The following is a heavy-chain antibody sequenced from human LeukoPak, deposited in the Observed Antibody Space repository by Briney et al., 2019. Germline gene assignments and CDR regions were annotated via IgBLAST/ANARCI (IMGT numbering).Heavy chain of an antibody. J-gene: IGHJ4*02. CDR1: GYTLTELS. CDR2: FDPEDGEP. CDR3: ATVPRGY. Sequence: SVKVSCKVSGYTLTELSMHWVQQPPGKGLEWIGGFDPEDGEPIYVQKFQGRVTMTEDTSTDRAYMELSSLRPEDTAVYYCATVPRGYWGQGTLVTVSS. V-gene: IGHV1-24*01. D-gene: IGHD6-13*01.